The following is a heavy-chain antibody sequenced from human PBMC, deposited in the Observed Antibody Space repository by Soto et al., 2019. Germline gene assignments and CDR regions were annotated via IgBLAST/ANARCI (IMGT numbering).Heavy chain of an antibody. J-gene: IGHJ4*02. D-gene: IGHD2-21*02. Sequence: SETLSLTCAVYGGSFSCYYWNWIRQAPGKGLEWIGEINHSGSTRYNPSLKSRVTISLDTSKNQCSLKLNSVTAADTAVFYCARGPPVTPPYYFDYWGQGTLVTVSS. CDR2: INHSGST. V-gene: IGHV4-34*01. CDR1: GGSFSCYY. CDR3: ARGPPVTPPYYFDY.